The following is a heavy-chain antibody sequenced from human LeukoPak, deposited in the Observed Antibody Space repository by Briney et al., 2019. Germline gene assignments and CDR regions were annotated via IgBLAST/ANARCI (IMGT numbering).Heavy chain of an antibody. J-gene: IGHJ4*02. V-gene: IGHV1-18*01. Sequence: GASVKVSCKASGYIFTSYGISWVRQAPGQGPEWMGWISAYNGNTNYAQKLQGRVTMTTDTSTTTAYMELRSLRSDDTAVYYCARDLFLGGDYEVYYFDYWGQGTLVTVSS. CDR3: ARDLFLGGDYEVYYFDY. CDR2: ISAYNGNT. CDR1: GYIFTSYG. D-gene: IGHD4-17*01.